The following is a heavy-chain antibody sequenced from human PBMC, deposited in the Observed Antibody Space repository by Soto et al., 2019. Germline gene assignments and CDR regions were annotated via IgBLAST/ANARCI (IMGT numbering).Heavy chain of an antibody. CDR2: SIAIVGTA. CDR1: GVTFSSYA. D-gene: IGHD3-10*01. Sequence: QVQLVQSGAEVKKPGSSVNVSCKASGVTFSSYAISWVRQAHGHGLEWMGGSIAIVGTANYAQKFQGRDTITADESTSTAYMGLSSLRSEDRAVYSCGVSGSYGLFDYWGQGTLVTVSS. V-gene: IGHV1-69*01. CDR3: GVSGSYGLFDY. J-gene: IGHJ4*02.